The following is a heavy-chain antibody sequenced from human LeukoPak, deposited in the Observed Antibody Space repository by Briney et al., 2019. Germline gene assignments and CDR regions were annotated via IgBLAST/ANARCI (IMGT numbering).Heavy chain of an antibody. Sequence: GRSLRLSCAASGFTFSSYGMHWVRQAPGKGLEWVAVISYDGSNKYYADSVKGRFTISRDNSKNTLYLQMNSLRAEDTAVYYCAKRPLAGYCSGGSCWEYFQHWGQGTLVTVPS. CDR1: GFTFSSYG. D-gene: IGHD2-15*01. CDR2: ISYDGSNK. V-gene: IGHV3-30*18. CDR3: AKRPLAGYCSGGSCWEYFQH. J-gene: IGHJ1*01.